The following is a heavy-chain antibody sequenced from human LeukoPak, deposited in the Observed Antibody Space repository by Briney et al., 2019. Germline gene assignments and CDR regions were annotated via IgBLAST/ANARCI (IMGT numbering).Heavy chain of an antibody. D-gene: IGHD1-14*01. V-gene: IGHV3-21*01. CDR1: GFTFSSCG. J-gene: IGHJ4*02. CDR2: IGPTGTDR. Sequence: GGSLRLSCAASGFTFSSCGFNWVRQAPGKGLEWASSIGPTGTDRYYADSVRGRFTVSRDNAKNSMYLQMDSLRDEDTAVYYCATETIGRHYDYWGQGTLLTVSS. CDR3: ATETIGRHYDY.